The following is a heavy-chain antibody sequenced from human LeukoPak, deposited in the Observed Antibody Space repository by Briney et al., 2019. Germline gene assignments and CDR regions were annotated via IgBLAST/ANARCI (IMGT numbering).Heavy chain of an antibody. D-gene: IGHD4-23*01. J-gene: IGHJ4*02. Sequence: GGSLRLYRAASGFTCSSTAMTRVRQAPGIGLERVSSIRGSGINTYYADPVKGRFTISRDNSKSTLYLQVNSLRAEDTALYYCAKEYYGGWGDDWGQGTLVTVS. CDR1: GFTCSSTA. CDR3: AKEYYGGWGDD. CDR2: IRGSGINT. V-gene: IGHV3-23*01.